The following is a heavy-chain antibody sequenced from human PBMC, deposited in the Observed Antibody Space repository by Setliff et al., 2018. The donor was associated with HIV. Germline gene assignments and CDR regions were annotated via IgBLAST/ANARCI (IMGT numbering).Heavy chain of an antibody. J-gene: IGHJ4*02. CDR2: ISDSGTT. CDR3: ARQAWHYDRDGYFIDY. V-gene: IGHV4-59*08. Sequence: SETLSLTCSVYGVSISAHHWSWIRQSPGKGLEWIGSISDSGTTNYNPSLKSRVTMSSDTSKNQFSLKLNSATAADTAVYYCARQAWHYDRDGYFIDYWGQGKLVTVSS. CDR1: GVSISAHH. D-gene: IGHD3-22*01.